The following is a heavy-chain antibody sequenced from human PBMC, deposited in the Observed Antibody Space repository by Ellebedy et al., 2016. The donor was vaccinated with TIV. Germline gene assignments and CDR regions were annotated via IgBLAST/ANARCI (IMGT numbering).Heavy chain of an antibody. Sequence: ASVKVSXXVSGYTLTELSMHWVRQAPGKGLEWMGGFDPEDGETIYAQKFQGRVTMTEDTSTDTAYMELSSLRSEDTAVYYCVVPPGALTAYNWFDPWGQGTLVTVSS. CDR1: GYTLTELS. J-gene: IGHJ5*02. V-gene: IGHV1-24*01. CDR2: FDPEDGET. CDR3: VVPPGALTAYNWFDP. D-gene: IGHD2-15*01.